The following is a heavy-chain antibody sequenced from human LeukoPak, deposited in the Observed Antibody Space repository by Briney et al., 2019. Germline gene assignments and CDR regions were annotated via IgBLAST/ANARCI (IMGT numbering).Heavy chain of an antibody. V-gene: IGHV1-69*04. CDR2: IIPILGIA. CDR1: GGTFSSYA. Sequence: SVKVSCKASGGTFSSYAISWVRQAPGQGLEWMGRIIPILGIANYAQKFQGRVTITADKSTSTAYMELGSLRSEDTAVYYCARGMGGYALYYGMDVWGQGTTVTVSS. J-gene: IGHJ6*02. D-gene: IGHD5-12*01. CDR3: ARGMGGYALYYGMDV.